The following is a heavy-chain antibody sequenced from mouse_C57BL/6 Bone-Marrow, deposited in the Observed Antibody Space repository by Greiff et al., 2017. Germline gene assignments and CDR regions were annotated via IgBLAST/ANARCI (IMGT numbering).Heavy chain of an antibody. J-gene: IGHJ2*01. CDR3: AREGIDGYYGLDY. Sequence: QVQLQQPGAELVRPGTSVKLSCKASGYTFPSYWMHWVKQRPGQGLEWIGVIDPSDSYTNYNQKFKGKATLTVDTSSSTAYMKLSSLPSEDSAVYYCAREGIDGYYGLDYRGQGTTLTVSS. D-gene: IGHD2-3*01. V-gene: IGHV1-59*01. CDR2: IDPSDSYT. CDR1: GYTFPSYW.